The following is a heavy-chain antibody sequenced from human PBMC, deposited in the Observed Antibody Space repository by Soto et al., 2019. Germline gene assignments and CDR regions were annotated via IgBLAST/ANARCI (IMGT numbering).Heavy chain of an antibody. D-gene: IGHD3-16*01. J-gene: IGHJ4*02. V-gene: IGHV3-73*02. CDR2: IKTRSYNYAT. CDR1: GFTFSGSA. Sequence: EVQLVESGGGLVQPGGSVILSCAASGFTFSGSAIHWVRQASGKGLEWLGRIKTRSYNYATAYTASLKGRFTISRDDSNNTAYLQMNSLKTEDTAVYFCSRLWAGGDDRDSPPYYLDSWGQGTLVTVSS. CDR3: SRLWAGGDDRDSPPYYLDS.